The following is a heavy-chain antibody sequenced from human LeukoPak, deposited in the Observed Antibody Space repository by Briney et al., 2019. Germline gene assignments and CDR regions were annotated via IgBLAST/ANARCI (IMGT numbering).Heavy chain of an antibody. CDR1: GFTFSSYW. CDR3: ARGGGLDV. Sequence: GGSLRLSCAASGFTFSSYWMNWARQAPGKGLEWVASINHNGNVNYYVDSVKGRFTISRDNAKNSLYLQMSNLRAEDTAVYFCARGGGLDVWGQGPRSPSL. V-gene: IGHV3-7*03. CDR2: INHNGNVN. D-gene: IGHD3-16*01. J-gene: IGHJ6*02.